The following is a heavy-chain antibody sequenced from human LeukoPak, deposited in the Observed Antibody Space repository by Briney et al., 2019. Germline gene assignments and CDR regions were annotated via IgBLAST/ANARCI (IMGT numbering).Heavy chain of an antibody. CDR1: GLTFSSYV. CDR3: ARDRPGVTTVLGAFDI. Sequence: PGGSLRLSCAASGLTFSSYVMSWVRQAPGKGLEWVSVVYSGHNTNYADSVKGRFTISRDNSRNTVYLQMNSLRVEDTAVYYCARDRPGVTTVLGAFDIWGQGTMVTVSS. D-gene: IGHD4-17*01. J-gene: IGHJ3*02. CDR2: VYSGHNT. V-gene: IGHV3-53*01.